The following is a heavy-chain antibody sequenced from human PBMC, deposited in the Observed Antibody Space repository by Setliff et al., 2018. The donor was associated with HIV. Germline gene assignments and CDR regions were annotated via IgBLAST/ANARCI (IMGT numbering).Heavy chain of an antibody. CDR1: GDIFNNNA. CDR3: ARAEFLGPESDFDI. V-gene: IGHV1-69*10. J-gene: IGHJ3*02. CDR2: IIPIFGLA. Sequence: GASVKVSCKASGDIFNNNAINWVRQAPGQGLEWMGGIIPIFGLANYARKFQGRVTITADKSTSTAYLELSSLTYDDTAIYYCARAEFLGPESDFDIWGQGTMVTVSS. D-gene: IGHD3-10*01.